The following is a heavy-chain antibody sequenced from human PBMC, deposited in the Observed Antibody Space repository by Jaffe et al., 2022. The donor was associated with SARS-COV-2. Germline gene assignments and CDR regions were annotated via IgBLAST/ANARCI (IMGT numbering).Heavy chain of an antibody. CDR2: VHHTGVT. Sequence: QLQLQESGPGLLKPSETLSLTCTVSGGSISENNYYWAWVRQSPGKGLEYIGTVHHTGVTYNSPSLQSRVTVTVDTSRNRFSLKLTSVTAADTAVYYCARLLITRGSDYFDYWGQGTLVTVSS. CDR3: ARLLITRGSDYFDY. J-gene: IGHJ4*02. V-gene: IGHV4-39*01. D-gene: IGHD3-10*01. CDR1: GGSISENNYY.